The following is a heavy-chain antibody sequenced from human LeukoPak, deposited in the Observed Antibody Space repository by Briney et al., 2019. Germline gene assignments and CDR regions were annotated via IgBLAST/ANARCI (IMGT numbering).Heavy chain of an antibody. D-gene: IGHD1-26*01. V-gene: IGHV4-34*01. Sequence: PSETLSLTCAVYGGSFSGYYWSWIRQPPGKGLEWIGEINHSGSTTNNPSLKSRVTISADTSKNQFSLKLSSVTAADTAVYYCAGTMESVSFSAFDYWGQGTLVTVSS. CDR1: GGSFSGYY. J-gene: IGHJ4*02. CDR3: AGTMESVSFSAFDY. CDR2: INHSGST.